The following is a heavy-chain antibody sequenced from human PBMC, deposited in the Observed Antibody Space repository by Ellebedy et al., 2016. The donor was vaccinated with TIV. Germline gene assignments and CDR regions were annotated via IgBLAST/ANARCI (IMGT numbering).Heavy chain of an antibody. V-gene: IGHV6-1*01. CDR3: KRGGSSRGGGLDV. J-gene: IGHJ6*02. CDR1: GDSVSSNSAT. CDR2: TYYRSKWYN. D-gene: IGHD6-6*01. Sequence: MPSETLSLTCAISGDSVSSNSATWNWIRQSPSRGLAWLGRTYYRSKWYNDYEVSVKSRITINPDTSKNQFSLQLNSVTPEDTAVYFCKRGGSSRGGGLDVWGQGTTVTVSS.